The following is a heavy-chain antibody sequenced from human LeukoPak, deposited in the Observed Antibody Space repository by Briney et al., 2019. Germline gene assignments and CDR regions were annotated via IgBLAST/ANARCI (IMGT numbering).Heavy chain of an antibody. CDR1: GLPLSLCP. J-gene: IGHJ5*02. CDR2: ISGSGGST. CDR3: ARGHNFVVLPAAVNWFEP. V-gene: IGHV3-23*01. Sequence: PGGSLRLSCAASGLPLSLCPIMWVRQAPGKGLEWVSTISGSGGSTYYADSVRGRFTISRDNSKSTLYLQMYSLRAEDTAVYYCARGHNFVVLPAAVNWFEPRRQGTLVTVSS. D-gene: IGHD2-2*01.